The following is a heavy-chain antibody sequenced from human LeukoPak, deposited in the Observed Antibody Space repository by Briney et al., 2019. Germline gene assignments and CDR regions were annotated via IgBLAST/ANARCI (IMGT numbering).Heavy chain of an antibody. J-gene: IGHJ4*02. CDR3: ARAGPYSHNSFDY. CDR1: GFTVSSNS. CDR2: IYSRGDT. Sequence: GGSLRLSCAASGFTVSSNSMNWVRQAPGQGLEWVSVIYSRGDTNYADSVKGRFTISRDNSKNTLYLQMNSLRAEDTAVYYCARAGPYSHNSFDYWGQGTLVTVSS. D-gene: IGHD1-1*01. V-gene: IGHV3-53*01.